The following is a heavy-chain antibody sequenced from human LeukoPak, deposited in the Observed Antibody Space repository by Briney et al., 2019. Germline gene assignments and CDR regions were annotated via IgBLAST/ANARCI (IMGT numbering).Heavy chain of an antibody. J-gene: IGHJ4*02. CDR2: INPNSGGA. D-gene: IGHD6-13*01. V-gene: IGHV1-2*02. CDR1: GYTFTGYY. Sequence: GASVKVSCKASGYTFTGYYMHWVRQAPGQGLEWMGWINPNSGGANYAQKFQGRVTMTRDTSTSTVYMELSSLRSEDTAVYYCARNLIPEQLVLNFWGQGTLVTVSS. CDR3: ARNLIPEQLVLNF.